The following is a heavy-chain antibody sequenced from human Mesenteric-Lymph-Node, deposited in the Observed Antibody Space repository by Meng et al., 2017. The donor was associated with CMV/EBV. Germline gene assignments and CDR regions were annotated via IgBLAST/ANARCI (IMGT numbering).Heavy chain of an antibody. CDR2: ISGSGGTT. CDR3: AKDWSISY. V-gene: IGHV3-23*01. J-gene: IGHJ4*02. CDR1: GFTFSSNA. Sequence: GESLKISCEASGFTFSSNAMNWVRQAPGKGLEWVSAISGSGGTTYYADSVKGRFTISRDNSKNTLYLQMNSLRAEDTAVYYCAKDWSISYWGQGTLVTVSS. D-gene: IGHD2-21*01.